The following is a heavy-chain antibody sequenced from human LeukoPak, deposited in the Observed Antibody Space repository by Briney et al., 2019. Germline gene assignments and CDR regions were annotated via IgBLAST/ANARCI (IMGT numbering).Heavy chain of an antibody. J-gene: IGHJ3*02. CDR3: ARDKAEQQASKWDAFDI. CDR1: GGTFSSYA. D-gene: IGHD1-26*01. CDR2: VNAGNGRT. V-gene: IGHV1-3*01. Sequence: ASVKVSCKASGGTFSSYAISWVRQAPGQRLEWMGYVNAGNGRTVYSQTFQGRITITRDTSASLVYMELSGLRSEDTALYYCARDKAEQQASKWDAFDIWGQGTVLTVSS.